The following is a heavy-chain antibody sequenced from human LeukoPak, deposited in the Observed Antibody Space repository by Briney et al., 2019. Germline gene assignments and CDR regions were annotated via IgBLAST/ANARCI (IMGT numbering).Heavy chain of an antibody. J-gene: IGHJ6*04. CDR1: GYTFTGYY. CDR3: ARGYSYGSSAPMDV. D-gene: IGHD5-18*01. V-gene: IGHV1-2*02. CDR2: INPNSGGT. Sequence: GASVKVSCKASGYTFTGYYMHWVRQAPGQGLEWMGWINPNSGGTNYAQKFQGRVTMTRDTSISTAYMELSRLRSDDTAVYYCARGYSYGSSAPMDVWGKGTTVIVSS.